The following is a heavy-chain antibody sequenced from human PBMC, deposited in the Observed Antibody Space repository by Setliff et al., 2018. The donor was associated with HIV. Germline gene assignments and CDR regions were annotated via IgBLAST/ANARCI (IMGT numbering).Heavy chain of an antibody. D-gene: IGHD2-15*01. CDR1: GYSFTNYA. J-gene: IGHJ6*03. CDR2: IDTNTGNP. V-gene: IGHV7-4-1*02. CDR3: ATTPVVAASRYYYYMDV. Sequence: GASVKVSCKASGYSFTNYALNWVRQAPGQGLEWMGWIDTNTGNPMYAQGYTGRFVFSLDTSVSTAFLQISSLKAEDTAVYYCATTPVVAASRYYYYMDVWGKGTTVTVSS.